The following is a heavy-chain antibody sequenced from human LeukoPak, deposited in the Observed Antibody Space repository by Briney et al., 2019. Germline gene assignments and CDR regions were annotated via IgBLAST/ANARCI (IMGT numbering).Heavy chain of an antibody. CDR2: ISGSGGST. V-gene: IGHV3-23*01. CDR1: GFTFSSYA. Sequence: GGSLRLSCAASGFTFSSYAMSWVRQAPGKGLEWVSAISGSGGSTYYADSVTGRVTISRDNSKNTLYLQMNSLGAEDTAVYYCANLSGPFGYWGRGNLVTVSA. J-gene: IGHJ4*02. CDR3: ANLSGPFGY.